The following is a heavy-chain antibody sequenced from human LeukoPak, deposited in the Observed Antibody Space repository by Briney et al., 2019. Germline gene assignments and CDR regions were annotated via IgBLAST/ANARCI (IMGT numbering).Heavy chain of an antibody. CDR1: GFTFSSYA. J-gene: IGHJ4*02. Sequence: GGSLRLSCAASGFTFSSYAMHWVRQAPGKGLEYVSAISSNGGSTYYANSVKGRFTISRDNSKNTLYLQMGSLRAEDMAVYYCARSFHIVVVTAISAHFDYWGQGTLVTVSS. CDR2: ISSNGGST. CDR3: ARSFHIVVVTAISAHFDY. D-gene: IGHD2-21*02. V-gene: IGHV3-64*01.